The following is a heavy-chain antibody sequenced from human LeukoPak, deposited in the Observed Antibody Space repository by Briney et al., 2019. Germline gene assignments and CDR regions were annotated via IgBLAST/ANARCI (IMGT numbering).Heavy chain of an antibody. CDR2: IGTAGDT. J-gene: IGHJ4*02. D-gene: IGHD1-26*01. Sequence: RSGGSLRLSCAASGFTFSSYDMHWVRQATGRGLEWVSAIGTAGDTYYPGSVKGRFTISRENAKNSLYLQMNSLRAGDTAVYYCARADSGSYYYFDYWGQGTLVTDSS. V-gene: IGHV3-13*04. CDR1: GFTFSSYD. CDR3: ARADSGSYYYFDY.